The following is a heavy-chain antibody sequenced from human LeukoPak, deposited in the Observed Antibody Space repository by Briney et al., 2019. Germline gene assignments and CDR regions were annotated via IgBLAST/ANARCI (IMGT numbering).Heavy chain of an antibody. Sequence: PSETLSLTCTVSGFSISSGYYWGWIRQPPGKGLQWLGRIYHSGDTYYNPSLKSRVPISVARSKNQSSMKLTSVPAADTAVYYCAREDYGGNWFFDLWGRGTLVTVSS. CDR1: GFSISSGYY. CDR2: IYHSGDT. D-gene: IGHD4-23*01. CDR3: AREDYGGNWFFDL. V-gene: IGHV4-38-2*02. J-gene: IGHJ2*01.